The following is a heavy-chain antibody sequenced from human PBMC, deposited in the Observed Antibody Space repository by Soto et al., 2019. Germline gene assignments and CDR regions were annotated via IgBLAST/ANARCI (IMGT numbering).Heavy chain of an antibody. J-gene: IGHJ4*02. D-gene: IGHD5-12*01. CDR1: GFTLSSYG. Sequence: QVQLVESGGGVVQPGRSLRLSCAASGFTLSSYGMHWVRQAPGKGLEWVAVISYDESNKSYADSVRGRFTISRDTSRNTVYLQMNSLTVDDTAVYCCAIQRVERWQRAEIDYWGQGTRVTVSS. CDR2: ISYDESNK. V-gene: IGHV3-30*03. CDR3: AIQRVERWQRAEIDY.